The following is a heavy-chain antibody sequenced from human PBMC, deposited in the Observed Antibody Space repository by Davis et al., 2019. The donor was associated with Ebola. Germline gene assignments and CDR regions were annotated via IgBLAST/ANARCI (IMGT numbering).Heavy chain of an antibody. D-gene: IGHD1-26*01. CDR3: LADEWELLGGGNWFDP. Sequence: GESLKISCAASGFTFSSYGMHWVRQAPGKGLEWVAVISYDGSNKYYADSVKGRFTLSRDNSKNTLYLQMNSLRAEDTAVYYCLADEWELLGGGNWFDPWGQGTLVTVSS. CDR1: GFTFSSYG. J-gene: IGHJ5*02. CDR2: ISYDGSNK. V-gene: IGHV3-30*03.